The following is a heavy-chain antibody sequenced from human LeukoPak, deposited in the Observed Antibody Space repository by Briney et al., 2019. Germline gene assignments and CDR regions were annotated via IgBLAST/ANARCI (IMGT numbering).Heavy chain of an antibody. Sequence: GASVKVSCKASGYTFTSYDINWVRQATGQGLEWMGWMNPNSGNTGYAQKFQGRVTMTRNTSISTAYMELSSLRSEDTAVYYCARPYCSSTSCLIAGYYGMDVWGQGTTVTVSS. V-gene: IGHV1-8*01. CDR1: GYTFTSYD. D-gene: IGHD2-2*01. CDR2: MNPNSGNT. J-gene: IGHJ6*02. CDR3: ARPYCSSTSCLIAGYYGMDV.